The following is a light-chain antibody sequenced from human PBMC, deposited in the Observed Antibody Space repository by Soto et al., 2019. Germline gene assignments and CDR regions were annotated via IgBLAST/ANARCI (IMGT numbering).Light chain of an antibody. V-gene: IGLV2-8*01. CDR3: SSYAGSNMGV. CDR1: SSDVGGYNY. CDR2: EVT. J-gene: IGLJ2*01. Sequence: QSVLTQPPSASGSPGQSVTISCTGTSSDVGGYNYVSWYQHHPGKAPKLMIYEVTKRPSGVPDRFSGSKSGNTASLTVSGLQAEDEANYYCSSYAGSNMGVFGGGTQLTVL.